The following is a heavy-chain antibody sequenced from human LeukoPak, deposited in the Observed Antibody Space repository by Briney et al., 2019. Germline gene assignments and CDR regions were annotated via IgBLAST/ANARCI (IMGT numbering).Heavy chain of an antibody. CDR3: ASRALAGEFDY. CDR1: GFTFSSYG. V-gene: IGHV3-23*01. D-gene: IGHD1-1*01. Sequence: PGGSLRLSCTASGFTFSSYGMHWVRQAPGKGLEWVSAISNNGGYTYYADSVQGRFTISRDNSKSTLCLQMNSLRAEDTAVYYCASRALAGEFDYWGQGTLVTVSS. CDR2: ISNNGGYT. J-gene: IGHJ4*02.